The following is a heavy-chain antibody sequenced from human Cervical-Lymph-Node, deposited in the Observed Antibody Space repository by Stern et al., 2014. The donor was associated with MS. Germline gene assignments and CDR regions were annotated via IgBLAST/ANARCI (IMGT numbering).Heavy chain of an antibody. Sequence: EVQLVESGGGLIQPGGSLRLSCAASGFTVSSNYMSWVRQSPGPGLQWVSLIYTDCSRYYADSVKGRFTISRDHSKNTLYLQMNSLGAEDTALYYCARAIFGVVTPTMAPDAFDIWGQGTMVTVSS. J-gene: IGHJ3*02. V-gene: IGHV3-53*01. D-gene: IGHD3-3*01. CDR2: IYTDCSR. CDR3: ARAIFGVVTPTMAPDAFDI. CDR1: GFTVSSNY.